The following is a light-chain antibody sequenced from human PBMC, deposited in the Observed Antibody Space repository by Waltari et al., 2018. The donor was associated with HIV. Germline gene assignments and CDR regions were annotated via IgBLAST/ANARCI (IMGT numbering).Light chain of an antibody. CDR2: RDS. CDR3: QVWDSSTAKV. V-gene: IGLV3-9*01. J-gene: IGLJ2*01. CDR1: NSGSKN. Sequence: SYELTQPLSVSVALGQTARITCGGNNSGSKNVHWYQQKPGQAPVWVIYRDSNRPSGIPERFAGSNSGNTATLTISRTRAGDEADYYCQVWDSSTAKVFGGGTKLTVL.